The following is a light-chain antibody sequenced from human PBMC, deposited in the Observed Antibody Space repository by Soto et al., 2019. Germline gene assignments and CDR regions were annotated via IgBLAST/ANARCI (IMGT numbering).Light chain of an antibody. CDR1: QDINNY. CDR2: ATF. Sequence: DIQKTQSPSSLSASVGDRVTITCRASQDINNYLAWFQQKPGKVPKLLIYATFTLQSGVPSRFSGSGSGTDFTLTISSLQPEDFATYYCQNYGDAPWTFGQGTKVDIK. CDR3: QNYGDAPWT. J-gene: IGKJ1*01. V-gene: IGKV1-27*01.